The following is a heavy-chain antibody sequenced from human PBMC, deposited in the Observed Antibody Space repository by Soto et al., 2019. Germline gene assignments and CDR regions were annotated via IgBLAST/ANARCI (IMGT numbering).Heavy chain of an antibody. J-gene: IGHJ4*02. CDR1: GFSFSSHS. CDR3: ARGREYCRGTKCYLDY. CDR2: ISSSGSTI. D-gene: IGHD2-15*01. Sequence: GGSLRLSCAASGFSFSSHSMKWVRQAPGKGLEWVSYISSSGSTIYYADSVKGRFTISRDNAKNSLYLQMNSLRDDDTAVYYCARGREYCRGTKCYLDYWGQGALVTVSS. V-gene: IGHV3-48*02.